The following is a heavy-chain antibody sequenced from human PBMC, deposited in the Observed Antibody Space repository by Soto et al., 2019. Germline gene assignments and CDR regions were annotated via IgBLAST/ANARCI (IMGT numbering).Heavy chain of an antibody. Sequence: PGESLKISCKGSGYSFTSYWISWVRQMPGKGLEWMGRIDPSDSYTNYSPSFQGHVTISADKSISTAYLQWSSLKASDTAMYYCARRRYGDYARPENYYYGMDVWGQGTTVTVSS. CDR2: IDPSDSYT. V-gene: IGHV5-10-1*01. CDR3: ARRRYGDYARPENYYYGMDV. J-gene: IGHJ6*02. D-gene: IGHD4-17*01. CDR1: GYSFTSYW.